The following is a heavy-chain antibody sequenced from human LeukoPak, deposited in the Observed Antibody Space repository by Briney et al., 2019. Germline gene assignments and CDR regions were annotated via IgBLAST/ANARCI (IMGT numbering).Heavy chain of an antibody. CDR3: ARHPNWGSPKYDY. D-gene: IGHD7-27*01. V-gene: IGHV4-39*01. Sequence: SETLSLTCTVSGGSISSSSYYWGWIRQPPGKGLEWIGSIYYSGSTYYNPSLKSRVTISVDTSKNQFSLKLSSVTAADTAVYYCARHPNWGSPKYDYWGQGTLVTVSS. J-gene: IGHJ4*02. CDR1: GGSISSSSYY. CDR2: IYYSGST.